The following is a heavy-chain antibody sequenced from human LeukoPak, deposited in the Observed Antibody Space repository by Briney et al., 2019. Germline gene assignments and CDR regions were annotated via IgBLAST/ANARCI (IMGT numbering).Heavy chain of an antibody. D-gene: IGHD6-13*01. Sequence: PGGSLRLSCAASEFTFSTYGMHWVRQAPGKGLEWVAVISYDGNYKFYADSVKGRFTISRDNSKSTLYLQMNSLRAEDTAVYYCAKDRYSGLNTIDYWGQGTLVTVSS. CDR2: ISYDGNYK. J-gene: IGHJ4*02. CDR3: AKDRYSGLNTIDY. CDR1: EFTFSTYG. V-gene: IGHV3-30*18.